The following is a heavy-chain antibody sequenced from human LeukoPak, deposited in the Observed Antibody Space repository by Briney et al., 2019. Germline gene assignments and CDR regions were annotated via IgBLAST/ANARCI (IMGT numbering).Heavy chain of an antibody. Sequence: SETLSLTCAVYGGSFSGYYWSWIRQPPGKGLEWIGEINHSGSTNYNPSLKSRVTISVDTSKDQFSLKLSSVTAADTAVYYCARETAGYDSSGYYYRGYYYYYMDVWGKGTTVTVSS. D-gene: IGHD3-22*01. V-gene: IGHV4-34*01. CDR2: INHSGST. J-gene: IGHJ6*03. CDR1: GGSFSGYY. CDR3: ARETAGYDSSGYYYRGYYYYYMDV.